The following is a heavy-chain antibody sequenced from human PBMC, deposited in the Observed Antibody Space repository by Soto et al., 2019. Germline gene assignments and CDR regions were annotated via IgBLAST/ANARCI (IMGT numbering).Heavy chain of an antibody. CDR3: ARAHYGDYGYGMDV. CDR1: GGSISSGGYS. D-gene: IGHD4-17*01. J-gene: IGHJ6*02. V-gene: IGHV4-30-2*01. CDR2: IYHSGTT. Sequence: QLQLQESGSGLVKPSQTLSLTCAVSGGSISSGGYSWSWIRQPPGKGLEWIGYIYHSGTTYYNPSLQSRVIISVDRSKNQFSLKLSSVTAEDTAVYYCARAHYGDYGYGMDVWGQGTTVTVSS.